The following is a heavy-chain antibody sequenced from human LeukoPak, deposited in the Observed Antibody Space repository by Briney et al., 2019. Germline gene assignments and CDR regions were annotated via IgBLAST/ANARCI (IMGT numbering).Heavy chain of an antibody. CDR3: ARSLSSHYDALTGYYTRAFDI. D-gene: IGHD3-9*01. CDR2: LNPRNGNT. CDR1: GYTFTSYD. V-gene: IGHV1-8*01. Sequence: ASVKVSCKASGYTFTSYDISWIRQAPGQGLGWMGRLNPRNGNTGSAEKFQGRVTVTRDTSISTVYMELSSLRSEDTAVYYCARSLSSHYDALTGYYTRAFDIWGQGTMVTVSS. J-gene: IGHJ3*02.